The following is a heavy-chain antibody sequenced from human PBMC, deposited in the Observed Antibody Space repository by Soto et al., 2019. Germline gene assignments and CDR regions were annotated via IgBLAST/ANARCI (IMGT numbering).Heavy chain of an antibody. J-gene: IGHJ4*02. D-gene: IGHD2-2*01. Sequence: SQTHSLTCAISGDSVSSNSAAWNWIRQSPSRGLEWLGRTYYRSKWYNDYAVSVKSRITINPDTSKNQFSLQLNSVTPEDTAVYYCARSIVVVPAANFDYWGQGTLVTVSS. V-gene: IGHV6-1*01. CDR1: GDSVSSNSAA. CDR3: ARSIVVVPAANFDY. CDR2: TYYRSKWYN.